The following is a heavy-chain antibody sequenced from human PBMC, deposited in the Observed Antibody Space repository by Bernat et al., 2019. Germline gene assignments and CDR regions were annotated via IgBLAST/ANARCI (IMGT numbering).Heavy chain of an antibody. CDR3: ATRSRDIVVVVALVAFDI. CDR2: ISGSGGST. CDR1: GFTFSSYA. D-gene: IGHD2-15*01. V-gene: IGHV3-23*01. J-gene: IGHJ3*02. Sequence: EVQLLESGGGLVQPGGSLRLSCAASGFTFSSYAMSWVRQAPGKGLEWVSAISGSGGSTYYADSVKGRFTISRDNSKNTLYLQMNSLRAEDTAVYYCATRSRDIVVVVALVAFDIWGQGTMVTVSS.